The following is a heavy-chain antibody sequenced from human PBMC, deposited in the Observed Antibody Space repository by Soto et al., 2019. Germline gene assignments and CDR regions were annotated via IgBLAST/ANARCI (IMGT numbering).Heavy chain of an antibody. Sequence: GGSLRLSCAASGFTVNSYAMNWVRQAPGKGLEWVATISATGGSTYYADSVKGRFTISRDNSKNTLYLQMNGLRVEDTAVYYCAKDRLAGNFDYWGQGTQVTVSS. CDR2: ISATGGST. CDR1: GFTVNSYA. V-gene: IGHV3-23*01. J-gene: IGHJ4*02. CDR3: AKDRLAGNFDY.